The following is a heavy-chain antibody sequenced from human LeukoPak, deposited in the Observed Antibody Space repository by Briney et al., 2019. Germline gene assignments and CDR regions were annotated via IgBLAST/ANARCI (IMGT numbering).Heavy chain of an antibody. D-gene: IGHD3-22*01. J-gene: IGHJ4*02. CDR1: GDSVSSNSAA. CDR2: TYYRSEWYN. V-gene: IGHV6-1*01. Sequence: SPTLSLTCAISGDSVSSNSAAWNWIRQSPSRGLDWLGRTYYRSEWYNDYSVSVKSQITINPDTSKNQFSLQLNSVTPEDTAVYYCARDLHCYDSSGYDYWGQGTLVTVSS. CDR3: ARDLHCYDSSGYDY.